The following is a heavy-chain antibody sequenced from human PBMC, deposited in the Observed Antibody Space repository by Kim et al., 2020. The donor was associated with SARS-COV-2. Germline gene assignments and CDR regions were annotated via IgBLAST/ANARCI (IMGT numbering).Heavy chain of an antibody. CDR3: TTWGVSQRFGESHV. Sequence: GGSLRLSCAASGFTVSNAYMSWVRQAPGKGLEWVGRLTSAFDGGTTDVAASVKGRFTLSRDHSNNTFYLQMTSLKSEDTAVYYCTTWGVSQRFGESHVWGQGTLVTVSS. D-gene: IGHD3-16*01. J-gene: IGHJ4*02. CDR1: GFTVSNAY. CDR2: LTSAFDGGTT. V-gene: IGHV3-15*01.